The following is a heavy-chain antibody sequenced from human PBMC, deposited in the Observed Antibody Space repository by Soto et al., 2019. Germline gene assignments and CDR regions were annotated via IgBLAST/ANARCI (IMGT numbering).Heavy chain of an antibody. CDR2: TYFRSKWYN. D-gene: IGHD5-12*01. V-gene: IGHV6-1*01. J-gene: IGHJ5*02. CDR3: AKGDNLGPKTGYAFDP. CDR1: GDSVYSNTAS. Sequence: SQTLSLTCAISGDSVYSNTASWNWIRKSPSRGLEWPGRTYFRSKWYNDYAVSVKSRIIINPDTSNNQLSLQLNSVTPEDTAVYFCAKGDNLGPKTGYAFDPWGQGIMVTVSS.